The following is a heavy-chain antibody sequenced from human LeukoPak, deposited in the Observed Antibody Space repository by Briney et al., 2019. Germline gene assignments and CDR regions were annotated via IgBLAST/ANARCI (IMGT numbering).Heavy chain of an antibody. V-gene: IGHV3-21*01. Sequence: GGSLRLSCVASGFSFNIAWMGWVRQAPGKGLEWVSSISGGSSYRYYAASVKGRFAISRDNAKKSLYLQMNSLRAEDTAVYFCARDRDKYYYDSSGYYGQAFDIWGQGTMVTVSS. J-gene: IGHJ3*02. CDR1: GFSFNIAW. CDR2: ISGGSSYR. D-gene: IGHD3-22*01. CDR3: ARDRDKYYYDSSGYYGQAFDI.